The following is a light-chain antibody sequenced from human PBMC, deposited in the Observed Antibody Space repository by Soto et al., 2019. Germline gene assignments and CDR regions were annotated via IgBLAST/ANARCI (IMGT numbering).Light chain of an antibody. CDR2: KDS. J-gene: IGLJ2*01. V-gene: IGLV3-27*01. CDR3: YSAADNNLRV. CDR1: VLAKKY. Sequence: SYELTQPSSVSVSPGQTARITCSGDVLAKKYARWFQQKPGQAPVLVIYKDSERPSGIPERFSGSSSGTTVTLTISGDQGEDEADYYCYSAADNNLRVFGGGTKVTVL.